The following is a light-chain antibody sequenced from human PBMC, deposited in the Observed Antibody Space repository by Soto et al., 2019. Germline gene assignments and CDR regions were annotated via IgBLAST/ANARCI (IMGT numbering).Light chain of an antibody. CDR2: GAS. Sequence: EIVLTQSPGTLSLSPGERATGSCRASQRVSSNLAWYQQKPGQAPRLLIYGASTRDTGIPARFSGSGSGTEFTLTFSCMQSEDVAEEKSENYNERRVALGRGTKVDIK. V-gene: IGKV3-15*01. CDR3: ENYNERRVA. CDR1: QRVSSN. J-gene: IGKJ1*01.